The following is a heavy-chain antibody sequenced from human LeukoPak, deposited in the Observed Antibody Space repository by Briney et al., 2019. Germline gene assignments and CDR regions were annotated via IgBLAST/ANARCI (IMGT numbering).Heavy chain of an antibody. V-gene: IGHV4-59*01. CDR1: GGSISSYY. CDR2: IYYSGST. J-gene: IGHJ3*02. D-gene: IGHD6-19*01. Sequence: SETLSLTCTVSGGSISSYYWSWIRQPPGKGLEWIGSIYYSGSTNYNPSLKSRVTISVDTSKNQFSLKLSSVTAADTAVYYCTRGNPGYSSGWTHAFDIWGQGTMVTVSS. CDR3: TRGNPGYSSGWTHAFDI.